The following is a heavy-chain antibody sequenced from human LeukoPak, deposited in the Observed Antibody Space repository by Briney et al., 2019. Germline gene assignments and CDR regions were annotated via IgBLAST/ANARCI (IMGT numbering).Heavy chain of an antibody. CDR2: IKSKTDGGTA. CDR3: ARVGIAAAVSLCFDY. Sequence: GGSLRLSCAPSGFTFTNAWMSWVRQAPGKGLEWVGRIKSKTDGGTADYAAPVKGRFTISRDNSKNTLYLQMNSLRAEDTAVYHCARVGIAAAVSLCFDYWGQGTLVTVSS. D-gene: IGHD6-13*01. V-gene: IGHV3-15*01. CDR1: GFTFTNAW. J-gene: IGHJ4*02.